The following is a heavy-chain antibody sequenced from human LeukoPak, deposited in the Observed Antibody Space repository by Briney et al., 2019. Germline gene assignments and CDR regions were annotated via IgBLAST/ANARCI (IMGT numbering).Heavy chain of an antibody. J-gene: IGHJ4*02. CDR2: INHSGST. Sequence: SETLPLTCAVYGGSFSGYYWSWIRQPPGKGLEWIGEINHSGSTNYNPSLKSRVTISVDTSKNQFSLKLSSVTAADTAVYYCARVADYCSGGSCSANGNYFDYWGQGTLVTVSS. V-gene: IGHV4-34*01. CDR1: GGSFSGYY. CDR3: ARVADYCSGGSCSANGNYFDY. D-gene: IGHD2-15*01.